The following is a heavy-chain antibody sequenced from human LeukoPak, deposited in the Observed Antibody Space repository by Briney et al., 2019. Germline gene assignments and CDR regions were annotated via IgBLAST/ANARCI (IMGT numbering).Heavy chain of an antibody. CDR2: IWYDGGNK. D-gene: IGHD6-13*01. CDR3: AREVRITAAGPNWFDP. Sequence: PGGSLRLSCAASGFTFSSYGMHWVRQAPGKGLEWVAVIWYDGGNKYYADSVKGRFTISRDNSKNTLYLQMNSLRAEDTAVYYCAREVRITAAGPNWFDPWGQGTLVTVSS. J-gene: IGHJ5*02. V-gene: IGHV3-33*01. CDR1: GFTFSSYG.